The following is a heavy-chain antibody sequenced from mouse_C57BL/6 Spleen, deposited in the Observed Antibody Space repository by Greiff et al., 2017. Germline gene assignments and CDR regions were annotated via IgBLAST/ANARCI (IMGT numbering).Heavy chain of an antibody. Sequence: QVQLQQSGAELMKPGASVKLSCKATGYTFTGYWIEWVKQRPGHGLEWIGEILPGSGSTNYNEKFKGKATFTTDTSSNTAYMQLSSLATEDSAIYYSARSYGSDDQYYAMDYWGQGTSVTVSS. D-gene: IGHD2-2*01. CDR2: ILPGSGST. CDR3: ARSYGSDDQYYAMDY. J-gene: IGHJ4*01. V-gene: IGHV1-9*01. CDR1: GYTFTGYW.